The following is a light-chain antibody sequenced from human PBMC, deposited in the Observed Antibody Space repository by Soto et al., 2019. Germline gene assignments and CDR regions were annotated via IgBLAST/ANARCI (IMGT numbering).Light chain of an antibody. V-gene: IGLV1-40*01. CDR2: GNS. Sequence: QSVLTHPPSVSGSPGQRVTISCTGSSSNIGAGYDVHWYQQLPGTAPKLLIYGNSNRPSGVPDRCSGSKSGTSASLAITGRQAEDEAYYYFQSYDSSLSVVFGGGTKVTVL. CDR3: QSYDSSLSVV. CDR1: SSNIGAGYD. J-gene: IGLJ2*01.